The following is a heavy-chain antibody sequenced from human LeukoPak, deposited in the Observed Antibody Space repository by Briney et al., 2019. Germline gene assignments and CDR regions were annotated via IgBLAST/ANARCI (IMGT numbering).Heavy chain of an antibody. J-gene: IGHJ4*02. CDR2: INPNSGGT. Sequence: GASVKVSCKASGYTFTGYYMHWVRQAPGQGLEWMGWINPNSGGTNYAQKFQGRVTMTRDTSISTAYMELSRLRSDDTAVYYCARDPLPFDILTGYSWGYPGYWGQGTLVTVSS. CDR3: ARDPLPFDILTGYSWGYPGY. CDR1: GYTFTGYY. V-gene: IGHV1-2*02. D-gene: IGHD3-9*01.